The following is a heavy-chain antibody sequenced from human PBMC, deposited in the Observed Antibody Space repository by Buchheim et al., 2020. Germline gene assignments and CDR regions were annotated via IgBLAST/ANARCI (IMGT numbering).Heavy chain of an antibody. D-gene: IGHD3-16*01. V-gene: IGHV3-48*03. Sequence: EVQLVESGGGLVQPGGSLRLSCAASGFTFSSYEMNWVRQAPGKGLEWVSYISSGGSTIYYADSVKGRFTISRDNAKNSLYLQMNSLRAEDTAVYYCARAQDDYVWGGSYYFDYWGQGTL. CDR3: ARAQDDYVWGGSYYFDY. CDR1: GFTFSSYE. J-gene: IGHJ4*02. CDR2: ISSGGSTI.